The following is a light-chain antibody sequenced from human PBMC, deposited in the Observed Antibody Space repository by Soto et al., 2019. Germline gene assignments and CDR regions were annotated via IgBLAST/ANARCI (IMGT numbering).Light chain of an antibody. V-gene: IGLV2-14*01. J-gene: IGLJ1*01. CDR2: DVS. Sequence: QSVLTQPASVSGSPGQSITISCTGTSSDVGGYNYVSWYQQHPGKAPKLMIYDVSNRPSGVSNSFSGSKSGNTASLTISGLQAEDEADYYCSSYTSSSTQVFGTGTKVTVL. CDR3: SSYTSSSTQV. CDR1: SSDVGGYNY.